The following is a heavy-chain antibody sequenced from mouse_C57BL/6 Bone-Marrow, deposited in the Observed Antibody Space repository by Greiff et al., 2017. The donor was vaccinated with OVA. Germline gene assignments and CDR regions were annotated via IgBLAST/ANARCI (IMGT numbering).Heavy chain of an antibody. Sequence: VEPGASVKISCKASGYTFTDYYMNWVKRSHGKSLEWIGDINPNNGGTSYNQKFKGKATLTVDKSSSTAYMELRSLTSEDSAVYYCARWLRSVYYYAMDYWGQGTSVTVSS. CDR1: GYTFTDYY. V-gene: IGHV1-26*01. CDR3: ARWLRSVYYYAMDY. J-gene: IGHJ4*01. CDR2: INPNNGGT. D-gene: IGHD1-1*01.